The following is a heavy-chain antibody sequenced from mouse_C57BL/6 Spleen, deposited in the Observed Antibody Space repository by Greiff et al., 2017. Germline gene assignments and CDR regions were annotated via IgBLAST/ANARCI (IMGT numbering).Heavy chain of an antibody. V-gene: IGHV5-17*01. CDR1: GFTFSDYG. D-gene: IGHD2-5*01. CDR2: ISSGSSTI. Sequence: EVQLVESGGGLVKPGGSLKLFCAASGFTFSDYGMHWVRQAPEKGLAWVAYISSGSSTIYYADTVKGRFTISRDNAKNTLFLQMTSLRSEDTAMYYCARGYSNYGSAMDYWGQGTSVTVSS. CDR3: ARGYSNYGSAMDY. J-gene: IGHJ4*01.